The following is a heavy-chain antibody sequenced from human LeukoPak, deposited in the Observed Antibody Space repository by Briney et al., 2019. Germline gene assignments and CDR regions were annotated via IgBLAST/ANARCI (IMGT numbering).Heavy chain of an antibody. CDR1: GGTFSSYA. D-gene: IGHD6-13*01. CDR3: ARISSKGPT. J-gene: IGHJ4*02. CDR2: ISPGGGST. Sequence: GASVKVSCKASGGTFSSYAISWVRQAPGQGLEWMGMISPGGGSTMYAQKFQGRVSMTRDMSTSTVYMELSSLRSEDTAVYYCARISSKGPTWGQGTLVTVSS. V-gene: IGHV1-46*01.